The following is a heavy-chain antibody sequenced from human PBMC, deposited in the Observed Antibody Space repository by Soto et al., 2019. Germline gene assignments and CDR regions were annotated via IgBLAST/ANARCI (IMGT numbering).Heavy chain of an antibody. D-gene: IGHD5-12*01. CDR3: ARWVYRGYDYNWFDP. CDR1: VYSFTGDG. Sequence: SVKRYWKGAVYSFTGDGISWVRKAPGKGLEWMGWISAYNGNTNYAQKHQGRVTMTTDTSTSTAYMELRSLRSDDTAVYYCARWVYRGYDYNWFDPWGQGTLGSVSS. J-gene: IGHJ5*02. CDR2: ISAYNGNT. V-gene: IGHV1-18*01.